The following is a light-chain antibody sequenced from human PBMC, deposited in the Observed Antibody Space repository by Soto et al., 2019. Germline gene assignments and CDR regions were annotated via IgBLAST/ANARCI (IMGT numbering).Light chain of an antibody. CDR2: DAS. V-gene: IGKV3-11*01. CDR3: QQYGSSPRT. CDR1: QYITIY. Sequence: IELTQSPAPLSLSPGERATLSCRASQYITIYLAWYQQKPGQAPRLLIYDASNRATGIPARFSGSGSGTDFSLTISSLEPGDLAVYYCQQYGSSPRTFGQGTKVDI. J-gene: IGKJ1*01.